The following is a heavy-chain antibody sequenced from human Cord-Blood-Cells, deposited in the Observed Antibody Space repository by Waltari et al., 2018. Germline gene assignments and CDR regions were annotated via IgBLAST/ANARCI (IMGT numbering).Heavy chain of an antibody. CDR3: ARDVDY. CDR1: GLTGSSNY. CDR2: IYSGGST. J-gene: IGHJ4*02. V-gene: IGHV3-53*01. Sequence: EVQLVESGGGLIQPGGSLRLSCAPSGLTGSSNYMSGVRQAPGKGLELVSVIYSGGSTYYADSVKGRCTISRDNSKNTLYRQMNSLKAEDTAVYYCARDVDYWGQGTLVTVSS.